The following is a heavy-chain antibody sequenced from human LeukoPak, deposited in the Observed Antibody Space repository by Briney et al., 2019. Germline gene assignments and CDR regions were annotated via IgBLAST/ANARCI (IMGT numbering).Heavy chain of an antibody. D-gene: IGHD5-12*01. CDR2: IYYSGST. J-gene: IGHJ4*02. CDR1: GGSFSGYY. Sequence: SETLSLTCAVYGGSFSGYYWSWIRQPPGKGLEWIGSIYYSGSTYYNPSLKSRVTISVDTSKNQFSLKLSSVTAADTAVYYCAGGVARGDYWGQGTLVTVSS. V-gene: IGHV4-34*01. CDR3: AGGVARGDY.